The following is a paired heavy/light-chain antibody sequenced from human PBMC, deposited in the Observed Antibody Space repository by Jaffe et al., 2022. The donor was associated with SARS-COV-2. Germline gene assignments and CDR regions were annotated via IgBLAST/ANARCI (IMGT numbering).Heavy chain of an antibody. CDR2: ANHGGDT. D-gene: IGHD4-17*01. CDR3: ARGDGGLSFEYAFEV. Sequence: QVQLQQWGAGLLKPSETLSLTCAVFGGSFSDYYWTWIRQPPGKGLEWIGEANHGGDTNYNPSLKSRVTISVDTPKKQFSLRLRSVTAADTAIYYCARGDGGLSFEYAFEVWGQGTTVTVS. V-gene: IGHV4-34*01. J-gene: IGHJ3*01. CDR1: GGSFSDYY.
Light chain of an antibody. V-gene: IGKV3-20*01. Sequence: EIVLTQSPGTLSLSPGEGAALSCRASQSISSTYLAWYQQKPGQAPRLLISGASSRATGIPDRFSGSGSGTDFTLTISRLEPEDCAVYYCQQYVTSPWTFGQGTRVEIK. CDR3: QQYVTSPWT. CDR1: QSISSTY. J-gene: IGKJ1*01. CDR2: GAS.